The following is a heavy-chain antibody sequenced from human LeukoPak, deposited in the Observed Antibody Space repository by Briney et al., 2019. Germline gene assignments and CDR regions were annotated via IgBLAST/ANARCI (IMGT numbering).Heavy chain of an antibody. CDR1: GYSFTSYW. Sequence: GASLKISCKGSGYSFTSYWIGWVRQMPGKGLEWMGIIYTGDSDTSYSPSFQGQGTISADKSISTAYLQWSSLKASDTAMYYCARQPFYCSGGSCYDFDYWGQGTLVTVSS. V-gene: IGHV5-51*01. CDR2: IYTGDSDT. CDR3: ARQPFYCSGGSCYDFDY. J-gene: IGHJ4*02. D-gene: IGHD2-15*01.